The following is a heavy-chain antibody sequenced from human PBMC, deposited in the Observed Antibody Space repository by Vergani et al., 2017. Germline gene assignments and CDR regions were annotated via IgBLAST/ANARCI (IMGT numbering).Heavy chain of an antibody. J-gene: IGHJ6*03. CDR2: INPNSGGT. CDR3: ARGYSSSWYHPVYYYYMDV. CDR1: GYTFTGYY. D-gene: IGHD6-13*01. Sequence: QVQLVQSGAAVKKPGASVKVSCKASGYTFTGYYMHWVRQAPGQGLEWMGWINPNSGGTNYAQKFQGRVTMTRDTSISTAYMELSRLRSDDTAVYYCARGYSSSWYHPVYYYYMDVWGKGTTVTVSS. V-gene: IGHV1-2*02.